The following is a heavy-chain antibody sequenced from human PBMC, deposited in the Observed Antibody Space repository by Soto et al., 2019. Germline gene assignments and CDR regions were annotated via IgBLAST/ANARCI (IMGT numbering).Heavy chain of an antibody. V-gene: IGHV4-34*01. CDR2: INHSGRT. CDR3: ARVATMVRGVVYYYGVDV. D-gene: IGHD3-10*01. Sequence: PSETLSLTCDVYGGSFSGYYWSWVRQPPGKGLEWIGEINHSGRTNYNPSLKSRVTISLDTPKNQFSLKLTSVTAADTAVYYCARVATMVRGVVYYYGVDVWGQGTTVTVSS. CDR1: GGSFSGYY. J-gene: IGHJ6*02.